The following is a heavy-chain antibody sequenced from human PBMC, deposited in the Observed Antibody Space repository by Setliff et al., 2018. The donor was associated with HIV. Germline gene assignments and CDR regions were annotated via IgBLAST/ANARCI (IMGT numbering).Heavy chain of an antibody. V-gene: IGHV4-39*01. CDR3: ARHEGYNDFLTGYFRYKWYDP. D-gene: IGHD3-9*01. J-gene: IGHJ5*02. CDR1: GGSIASSTHY. CDR2: VYYNGAT. Sequence: SETLSLTCTVSGGSIASSTHYWAWIRQPPGKGLEWIGSVYYNGATDHNPSLKSRITISVDTSNQQFSLKLSSVTAADTAVYYCARHEGYNDFLTGYFRYKWYDPWGQGTLVTVSS.